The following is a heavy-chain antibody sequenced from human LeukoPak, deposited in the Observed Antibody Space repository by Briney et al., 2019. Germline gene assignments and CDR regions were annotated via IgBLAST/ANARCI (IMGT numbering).Heavy chain of an antibody. CDR3: ATLTGYLGYCSSTSCYRGVFDY. D-gene: IGHD2-2*01. CDR1: GFTFDDYA. J-gene: IGHJ4*02. Sequence: GGSLRLPCAASGFTFDDYAMHWDRQAPGKGLEWVSAISWNSGSIGYADSVKGRFTISRDNAKNSLYLQMNSLRAEDTALYYCATLTGYLGYCSSTSCYRGVFDYWGQGTLVTVSS. V-gene: IGHV3-9*01. CDR2: ISWNSGSI.